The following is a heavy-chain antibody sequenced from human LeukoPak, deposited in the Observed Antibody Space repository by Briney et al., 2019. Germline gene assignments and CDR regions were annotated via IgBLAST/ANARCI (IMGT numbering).Heavy chain of an antibody. V-gene: IGHV3-23*01. J-gene: IGHJ4*02. CDR3: AKNGITMIVAPLGYFDY. CDR1: GFTFSDYY. Sequence: GGSLRLSCAASGFTFSDYYMTWIRQAPGKGLEWVSAISGSGGSTYYADSVKGRFTISRDNSKNTLYLQMNSLRAEDTAVYYCAKNGITMIVAPLGYFDYWGQGTLVTVSS. CDR2: ISGSGGST. D-gene: IGHD3-22*01.